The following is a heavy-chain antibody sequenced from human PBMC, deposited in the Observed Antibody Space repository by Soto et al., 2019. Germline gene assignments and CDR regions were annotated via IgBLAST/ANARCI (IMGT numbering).Heavy chain of an antibody. J-gene: IGHJ4*02. CDR3: ARLYPVFGEPPRFIDY. CDR1: GGSISSYY. D-gene: IGHD4-17*01. V-gene: IGHV4-59*01. Sequence: SETLSLTCTVSGGSISSYYWSWIRQPPGKGLEWIGYIYYSGSTNYNPSLKSRVTISVDTSKNQFSLKLSSVTAADTAVYYCARLYPVFGEPPRFIDYRGQATLVTVSS. CDR2: IYYSGST.